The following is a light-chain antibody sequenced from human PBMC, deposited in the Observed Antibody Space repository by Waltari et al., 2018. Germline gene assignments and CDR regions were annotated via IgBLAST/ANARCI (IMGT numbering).Light chain of an antibody. CDR2: RNN. Sequence: QSVLTQPPSASGTPGQRVTISCSGSRSNIGSNYVYWYQQPPGTAPKLLIYRNNLRPSGVPDRFSGSKSGTAASLAISGLRSEDEADYYWAAWDDSLSGRVFGGGTKVTVL. CDR3: AAWDDSLSGRV. V-gene: IGLV1-47*01. J-gene: IGLJ3*02. CDR1: RSNIGSNY.